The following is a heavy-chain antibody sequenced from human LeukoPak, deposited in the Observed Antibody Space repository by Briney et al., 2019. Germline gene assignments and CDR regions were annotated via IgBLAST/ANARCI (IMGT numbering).Heavy chain of an antibody. D-gene: IGHD4-11*01. V-gene: IGHV3-11*06. CDR3: ASRATVTTDRFWFDP. Sequence: GGSLRLSCAASGFTFSDYYMSWIRQAPGKGLEWVSYISSSSRYTNYADSVKGRFTVSRDNAKNSLYLQMNSLRAEDTAVYYCASRATVTTDRFWFDPWGQGTLVIVSS. CDR1: GFTFSDYY. CDR2: ISSSSRYT. J-gene: IGHJ5*02.